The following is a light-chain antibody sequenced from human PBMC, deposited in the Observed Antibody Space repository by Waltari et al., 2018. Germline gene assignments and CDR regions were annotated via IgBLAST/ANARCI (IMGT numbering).Light chain of an antibody. CDR1: QSVSSSY. Sequence: EMVLTQSPGTLSLSQGERATRSCRASQSVSSSYLAWYQQKPGQAPRLLIYGASSRATGIPDRFSGSGSGTDFTLTISRLEPEDFAVYYCQQYGSSPMYTFGQGTNLEIK. J-gene: IGKJ2*01. CDR2: GAS. CDR3: QQYGSSPMYT. V-gene: IGKV3-20*01.